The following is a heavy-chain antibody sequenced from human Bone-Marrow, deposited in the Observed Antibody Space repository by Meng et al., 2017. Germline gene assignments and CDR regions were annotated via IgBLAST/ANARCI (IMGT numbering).Heavy chain of an antibody. CDR3: ALGVVAATPSLDY. CDR1: GSTFSSHA. D-gene: IGHD2-15*01. V-gene: IGHV3-30*04. CDR2: ISYDGSYT. J-gene: IGHJ4*02. Sequence: GESLKISCAASGSTFSSHAMHWVRQAPGKGLEWVAVISYDGSYTYHADSVKGRFTISRDNSKNTLYLQMNNLRAEDTAVYYCALGVVAATPSLDYWGQGTLVTVSS.